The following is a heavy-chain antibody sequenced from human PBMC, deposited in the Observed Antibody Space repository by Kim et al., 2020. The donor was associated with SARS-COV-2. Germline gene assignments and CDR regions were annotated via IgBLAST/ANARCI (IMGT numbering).Heavy chain of an antibody. V-gene: IGHV1-18*04. D-gene: IGHD3-22*01. CDR3: ARDTKGGSYYDSSGCFGY. J-gene: IGHJ4*02. Sequence: ASVKVSCKASGYTFTSHGVSWVRQAPGQGLEWMGWINVSNGNTKYAQKIQGRVSMTTDTSTSTAYMELQSLTSDDTAVYYCARDTKGGSYYDSSGCFGYWGPGTLVTVSS. CDR1: GYTFTSHG. CDR2: INVSNGNT.